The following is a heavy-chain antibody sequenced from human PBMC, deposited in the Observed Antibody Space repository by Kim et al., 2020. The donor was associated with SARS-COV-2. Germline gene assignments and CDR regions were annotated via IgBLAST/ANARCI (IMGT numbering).Heavy chain of an antibody. CDR2: IWYDGSNK. CDR1: GFTFSSYG. V-gene: IGHV3-33*01. J-gene: IGHJ4*02. Sequence: GGSLRLSCAASGFTFSSYGMHWVRQAPGKGLEWVAVIWYDGSNKYYADSVKGRFTISRDNSKNTLYLQMNSLRAEDTAVYYCARDPDEYSGYVRSVYFDYWGQGTLVTVSS. CDR3: ARDPDEYSGYVRSVYFDY. D-gene: IGHD5-12*01.